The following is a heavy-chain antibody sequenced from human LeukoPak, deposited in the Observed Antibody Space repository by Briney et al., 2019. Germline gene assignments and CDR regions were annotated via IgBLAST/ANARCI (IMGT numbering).Heavy chain of an antibody. CDR2: IYSGGST. D-gene: IGHD3-22*01. J-gene: IGHJ4*02. CDR3: ARSSGYYYYFDY. V-gene: IGHV3-53*01. CDR1: GFTVSSNY. Sequence: GGSLRLSCAASGFTVSSNYMSWVRQAPGKGLEWVSVIYSGGSTYYADSVKGRFTISRDNSKNTLYLQMNSLRAEDTAVYYCARSSGYYYYFDYWGQGTLVTVSS.